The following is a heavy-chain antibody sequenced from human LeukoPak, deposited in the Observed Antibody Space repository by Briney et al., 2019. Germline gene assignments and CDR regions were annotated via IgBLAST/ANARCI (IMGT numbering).Heavy chain of an antibody. J-gene: IGHJ4*02. V-gene: IGHV4-59*01. D-gene: IGHD4-17*01. CDR2: IYYSGSI. CDR1: GGSISSYY. CDR3: ARDQTYGDYYFDY. Sequence: ETLSLTCSVSGGSISSYYWSWIRQPPGKGLEWIGYIYYSGSIDYNPSLKSRVTISVDTSKNQFSLKLSSVTAADTAVYYCARDQTYGDYYFDYWGQGTLVTVSS.